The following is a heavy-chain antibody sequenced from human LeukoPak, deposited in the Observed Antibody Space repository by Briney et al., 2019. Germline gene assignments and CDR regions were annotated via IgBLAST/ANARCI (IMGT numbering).Heavy chain of an antibody. CDR2: ISGSGGST. CDR3: AKSSIAAPTRFDY. J-gene: IGHJ4*02. CDR1: GFTFSSYA. D-gene: IGHD6-6*01. V-gene: IGHV3-23*01. Sequence: GGSLRLSCAASGFTFSSYAMSWVRQAPGKGLEWVSAISGSGGSTYYADSVKGRFTISRDNSKNTLYLQMDSLRAEDTAVYYCAKSSIAAPTRFDYWGQGTLVTVSS.